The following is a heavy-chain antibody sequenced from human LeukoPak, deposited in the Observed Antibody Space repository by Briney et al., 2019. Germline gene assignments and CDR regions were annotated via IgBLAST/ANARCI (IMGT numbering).Heavy chain of an antibody. J-gene: IGHJ4*02. V-gene: IGHV4-39*07. Sequence: SETLSLTCIVSGGSISSSSYYWGWIRQPPGQGLEGIGRIYYRGSTYYNLSLKSPVTISVDPSKNQFSLNLSAVTAADTAGYYCARGDAPVGAAADLFDYWGQGTLVTVSS. CDR3: ARGDAPVGAAADLFDY. CDR1: GGSISSSSYY. D-gene: IGHD6-13*01. CDR2: IYYRGST.